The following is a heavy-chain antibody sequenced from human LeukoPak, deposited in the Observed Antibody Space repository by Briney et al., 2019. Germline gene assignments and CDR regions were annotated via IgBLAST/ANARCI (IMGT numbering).Heavy chain of an antibody. J-gene: IGHJ3*02. D-gene: IGHD1-26*01. V-gene: IGHV1-69*04. CDR3: ARVAGGSYPLDAFDI. CDR2: IIPILGIA. Sequence: GSSVKVSCKASGGTFSSYAISWVRQAPGQGLEWMGRIIPILGIANYAQKFQGRVTITADKSTTTAYMELSRLRSDDTAVYYCARVAGGSYPLDAFDIWGQGTMVTVSS. CDR1: GGTFSSYA.